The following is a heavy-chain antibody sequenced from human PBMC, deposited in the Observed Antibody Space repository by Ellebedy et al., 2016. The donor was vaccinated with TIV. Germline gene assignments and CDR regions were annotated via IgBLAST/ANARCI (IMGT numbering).Heavy chain of an antibody. J-gene: IGHJ6*02. Sequence: GGSLRLSXAASGFTFSSYSMNWVRQAPGKGLEWVSSISSSSSYIYYADSVKGRFTISRDNAKNSLYLQMNSLRAEDTAVYYCAIIPRGYSYGYYYYGMDVWGQGTTVTVSS. CDR1: GFTFSSYS. V-gene: IGHV3-21*01. CDR3: AIIPRGYSYGYYYYGMDV. CDR2: ISSSSSYI. D-gene: IGHD5-18*01.